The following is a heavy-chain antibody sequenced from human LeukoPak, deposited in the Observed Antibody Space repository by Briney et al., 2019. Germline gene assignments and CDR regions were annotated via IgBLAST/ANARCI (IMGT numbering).Heavy chain of an antibody. Sequence: SGTPSLTCAVSGGSISSSNWWSWVRRPPGKGLEWIGEIYHSGSTNYNPSLKSRVTISVDKSKNQFSLKLSSVTAADTAVYYCASWENDSSGYLIDPWGQGTLVTVSS. CDR3: ASWENDSSGYLIDP. CDR2: IYHSGST. J-gene: IGHJ5*02. CDR1: GGSISSSNW. D-gene: IGHD3-22*01. V-gene: IGHV4-4*02.